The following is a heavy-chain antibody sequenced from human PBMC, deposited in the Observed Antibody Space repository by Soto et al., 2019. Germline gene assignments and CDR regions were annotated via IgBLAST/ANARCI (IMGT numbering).Heavy chain of an antibody. J-gene: IGHJ5*02. Sequence: RLSCVASGFIFSNYGMHWVRQAPGKGLDWVAVIWSDGNNKYYADSVKGRFTISRDNSKNTLFLQMNNLRAEDTAMYYCARERPDGARLDPWGQGTLVTVSS. CDR1: GFIFSNYG. V-gene: IGHV3-33*01. D-gene: IGHD6-6*01. CDR2: IWSDGNNK. CDR3: ARERPDGARLDP.